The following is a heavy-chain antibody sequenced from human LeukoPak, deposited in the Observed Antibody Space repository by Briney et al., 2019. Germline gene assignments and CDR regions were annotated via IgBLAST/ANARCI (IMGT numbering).Heavy chain of an antibody. CDR3: ARGVYYYDSSGYYKD. V-gene: IGHV1-18*01. J-gene: IGHJ4*02. D-gene: IGHD3-22*01. CDR1: GYTFTSYG. Sequence: ASVKVSCKTSGYTFTSYGISWVRQAPGQGLEWMGWISAYNGNTNYAQKVQGRVTMTTDTSTSTAYMELRSLRSDDTAVYYCARGVYYYDSSGYYKDWGQGTLVTVSS. CDR2: ISAYNGNT.